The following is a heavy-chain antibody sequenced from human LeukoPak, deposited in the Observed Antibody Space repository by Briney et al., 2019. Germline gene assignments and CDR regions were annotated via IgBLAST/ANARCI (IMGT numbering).Heavy chain of an antibody. CDR1: GFTFSDYY. Sequence: PGGFLRLSCAASGFTFSDYYMSWIRQAPGKGLEWVSYISSSGSTIYYADSVKGRFTISRDNAKNSLYLQMNSLRAEDTAVYYCASYVWGSYRHNDAFDIWGQGTMVTVSS. V-gene: IGHV3-11*01. D-gene: IGHD3-16*02. J-gene: IGHJ3*02. CDR2: ISSSGSTI. CDR3: ASYVWGSYRHNDAFDI.